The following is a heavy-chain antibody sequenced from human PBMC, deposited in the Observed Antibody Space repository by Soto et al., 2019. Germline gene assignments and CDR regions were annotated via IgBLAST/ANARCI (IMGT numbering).Heavy chain of an antibody. Sequence: GGSLRLSCTTSGFTFDTYAMSWVRQAPGKGLEWVSGLSGSGDKTYYADSVRGRFTISRDNSKNTLYLQINSLGIEDTAIYHCARLECSGGSCYSGRLIDYHQYYMDVWGKGTTVTVSS. CDR2: LSGSGDKT. CDR3: ARLECSGGSCYSGRLIDYHQYYMDV. V-gene: IGHV3-23*01. D-gene: IGHD2-15*01. CDR1: GFTFDTYA. J-gene: IGHJ6*03.